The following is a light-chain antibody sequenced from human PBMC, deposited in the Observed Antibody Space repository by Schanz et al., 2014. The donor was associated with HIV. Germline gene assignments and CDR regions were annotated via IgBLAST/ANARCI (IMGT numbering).Light chain of an antibody. CDR1: SSDIGGYNY. CDR2: DVT. J-gene: IGLJ2*01. Sequence: QSALTQPASVSGSPGQSITISCTGTSSDIGGYNYVSWYQQHPGKPPKLIIYDVTYRPSGVSDRFSGSKSGTSATLGITGLQTGDEADYYCGTWDATVSAVLFGGGTKLTVL. V-gene: IGLV2-14*03. CDR3: GTWDATVSAVL.